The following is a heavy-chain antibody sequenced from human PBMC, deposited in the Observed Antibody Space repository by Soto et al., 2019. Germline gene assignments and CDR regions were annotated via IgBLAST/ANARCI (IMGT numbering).Heavy chain of an antibody. CDR2: IIPIFGTT. J-gene: IGHJ1*01. Sequence: QVQLVQSGAEVKKPGSSVKVSCKASGGTFSNYAISWVRQAPGQGLEWMGDIIPIFGTTKNAQKCQGRVTMTAAESTGTAYMELSSLRAEDTAVYYCASSGELDYYDTSGYGWGQGPLVIVSS. CDR3: ASSGELDYYDTSGYG. V-gene: IGHV1-69*12. CDR1: GGTFSNYA. D-gene: IGHD3-22*01.